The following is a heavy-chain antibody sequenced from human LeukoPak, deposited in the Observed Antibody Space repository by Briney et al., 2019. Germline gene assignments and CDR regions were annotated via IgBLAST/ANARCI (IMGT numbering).Heavy chain of an antibody. J-gene: IGHJ4*02. CDR1: GFIFSSHG. Sequence: GGSLRLSCAASGFIFSSHGMNWVRQAPGKGLEWVSSITSSSSYIYYADSVKGRFTISRHNAKNSLYLQMNSLRAEDTAVYYCARGEVHYYGSGSDYWGQGTLVTVSS. CDR3: ARGEVHYYGSGSDY. D-gene: IGHD3-10*01. CDR2: ITSSSSYI. V-gene: IGHV3-21*01.